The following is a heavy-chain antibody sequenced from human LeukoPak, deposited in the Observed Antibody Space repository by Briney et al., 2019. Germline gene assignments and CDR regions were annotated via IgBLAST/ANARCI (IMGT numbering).Heavy chain of an antibody. CDR2: INHSGST. D-gene: IGHD3-10*01. CDR1: GGSLSGYH. J-gene: IGHJ2*01. CDR3: ARGYYPPRWYFDL. V-gene: IGHV4-34*01. Sequence: SETLSLTCAVYGGSLSGYHWSWIRQPPGKGLEWIGEINHSGSTNYNPSLKSRVSISVDTSKNQFSLKLSSVTAADTAMYYCARGYYPPRWYFDLWGRGTLVTVSS.